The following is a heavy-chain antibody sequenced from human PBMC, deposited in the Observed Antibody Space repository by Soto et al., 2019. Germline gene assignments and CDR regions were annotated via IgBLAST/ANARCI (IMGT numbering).Heavy chain of an antibody. CDR2: IYWDDDK. J-gene: IGHJ4*01. CDR3: AHLVVAGLTYYFDY. CDR1: GFLLSTSAVG. D-gene: IGHD2-15*01. V-gene: IGHV2-5*02. Sequence: QITLKESGPTLVKPTQTLTLTCTFSGFLLSTSAVGVGWIRQPPGKALEWLAFIYWDDDKRYSLSLKSSLTKTKYSSKNHVVLAMTNMDHFDSAPYYSAHLVVAGLTYYFDYWGHGNLPTLSS.